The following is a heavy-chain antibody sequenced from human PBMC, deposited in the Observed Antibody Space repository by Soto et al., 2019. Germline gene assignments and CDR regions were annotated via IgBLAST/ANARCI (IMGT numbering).Heavy chain of an antibody. Sequence: EVQLVESGGGLVQPGRSLRLSCAASGFTFDDYAMHWVRQAPGKGLEWVSGISWNSGSIGYVDSVKGRFTISRDNAKNSLYLQMNSLRAEDTALYYCAKGLVIDATFDAFDIWGQGTMVTVSS. CDR1: GFTFDDYA. CDR2: ISWNSGSI. V-gene: IGHV3-9*01. J-gene: IGHJ3*02. CDR3: AKGLVIDATFDAFDI. D-gene: IGHD2-15*01.